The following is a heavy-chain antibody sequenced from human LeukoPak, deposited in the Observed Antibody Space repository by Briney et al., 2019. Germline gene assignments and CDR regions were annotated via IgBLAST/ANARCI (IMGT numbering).Heavy chain of an antibody. V-gene: IGHV4-39*01. CDR2: IYYSGST. J-gene: IGHJ4*02. D-gene: IGHD2-15*01. CDR1: GGSISSSSYY. CDR3: ARQTRTRGGSCFDY. Sequence: SETLSLTCTVSGGSISSSSYYWGWIRQPPGKGLEWIGSIYYSGSTYYNPSLKSRVTISVDTSKNQFSLKLSSVTAADTAVYYCARQTRTRGGSCFDYWGQGTLVTVSS.